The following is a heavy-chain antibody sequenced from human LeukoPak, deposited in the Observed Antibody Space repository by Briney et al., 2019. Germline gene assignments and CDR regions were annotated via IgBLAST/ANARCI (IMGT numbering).Heavy chain of an antibody. CDR1: GFTFSSYS. Sequence: PGGSLRLSCAASGFTFSSYSMNWVRQAPGKGLEWVSSISSSSSYIYYADSVKGRFTISRDNAKKSLHLQMNSLRAEDTAVYYCAGQDYDILTGPKRYFYYAMDVWGQGTTVTVSS. J-gene: IGHJ6*02. CDR2: ISSSSSYI. CDR3: AGQDYDILTGPKRYFYYAMDV. D-gene: IGHD3-9*01. V-gene: IGHV3-21*01.